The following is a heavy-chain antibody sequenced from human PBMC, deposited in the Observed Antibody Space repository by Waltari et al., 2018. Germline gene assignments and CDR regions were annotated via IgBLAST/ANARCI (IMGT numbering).Heavy chain of an antibody. CDR2: INPSGGST. D-gene: IGHD1-26*01. V-gene: IGHV1-46*01. CDR3: ARTPHGSGSSLLYYFDY. CDR1: GYTFTSYY. J-gene: IGHJ4*02. Sequence: QVQLVQSGAEVKKPGASVKVSCKASGYTFTSYYMHWVRQAPGQGLEWMGIINPSGGSTSYAQKFQGRVTMTRDTSTSTVYMELSSLRSEDTAVYYCARTPHGSGSSLLYYFDYWGQGTLVTVSS.